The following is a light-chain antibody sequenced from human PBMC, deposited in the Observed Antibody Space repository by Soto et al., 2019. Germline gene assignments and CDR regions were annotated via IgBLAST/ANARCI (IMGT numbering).Light chain of an antibody. Sequence: QSVLTQPASVSRSPGQSITISCTGTITDVGSSNYVSWYKQHPGKAPKLMIYDVSNRPSGVSNRFSGSKSGNTASLTISGLQAEDEADYYCSSYTTTSTWVFGGGTKLTVL. CDR1: ITDVGSSNY. CDR3: SSYTTTSTWV. V-gene: IGLV2-14*01. J-gene: IGLJ2*01. CDR2: DVS.